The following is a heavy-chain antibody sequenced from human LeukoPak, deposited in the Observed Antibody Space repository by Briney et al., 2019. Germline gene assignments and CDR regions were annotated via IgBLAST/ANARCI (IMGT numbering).Heavy chain of an antibody. CDR1: GFTFSSYW. J-gene: IGHJ5*02. Sequence: GGSLRLSCAASGFTFSSYWMSWVRQAPGKGLEWVANIKKDGSEKYYVDSVKGRFTISRDNAKNSLYLQMNSLRAEDTAVYYCARGSHFCGHCSSTSWAASYNWFDPWGQGTLVTVSS. CDR3: ARGSHFCGHCSSTSWAASYNWFDP. CDR2: IKKDGSEK. V-gene: IGHV3-7*01. D-gene: IGHD2-2*01.